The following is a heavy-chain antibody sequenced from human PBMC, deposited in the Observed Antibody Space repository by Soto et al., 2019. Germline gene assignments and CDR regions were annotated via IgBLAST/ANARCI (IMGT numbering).Heavy chain of an antibody. CDR1: GYTFTSYG. D-gene: IGHD3-9*01. J-gene: IGHJ4*02. Sequence: GASVKVSCKASGYTFTSYGISWVRQAPGQGLEWMGWISAYNGNTNYAQKLQGRVTMTTDTSTSTAYMELRSLRSDDTAVYYCARVGAHYDILTGYPFDYWGQGTLVTVSS. CDR3: ARVGAHYDILTGYPFDY. V-gene: IGHV1-18*01. CDR2: ISAYNGNT.